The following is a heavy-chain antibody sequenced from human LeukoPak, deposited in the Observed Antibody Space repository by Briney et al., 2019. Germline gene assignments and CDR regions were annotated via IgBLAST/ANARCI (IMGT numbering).Heavy chain of an antibody. J-gene: IGHJ4*02. Sequence: SETLSLTCAVSGYSISSGYYWGWVRQSPGKGLECIGNTYRSGTSYYNPSLKSRVTISVDTSKNQFSLTLSSVTAADTALYYCARKYGSNAGYFDYWGQGALVTVSS. CDR3: ARKYGSNAGYFDY. V-gene: IGHV4-38-2*01. CDR2: TYRSGTS. CDR1: GYSISSGYY. D-gene: IGHD4-23*01.